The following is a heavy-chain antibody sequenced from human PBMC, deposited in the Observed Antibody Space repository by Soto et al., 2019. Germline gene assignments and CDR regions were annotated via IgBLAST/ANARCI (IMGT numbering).Heavy chain of an antibody. CDR2: ISRSGTT. CDR1: GGYFNDNY. CDR3: ATSLWFGTQVEL. Sequence: QVQLQQWGAGLLKPSETLSLSCAVYGGYFNDNYYTWFRQPPGKGLEWIGEISRSGTTKYIPSLKSRASISFDTSTTQVSLKVTSVTASDIAVYYCATSLWFGTQVELWGQGALLTVSS. V-gene: IGHV4-34*01. D-gene: IGHD3-10*01. J-gene: IGHJ5*02.